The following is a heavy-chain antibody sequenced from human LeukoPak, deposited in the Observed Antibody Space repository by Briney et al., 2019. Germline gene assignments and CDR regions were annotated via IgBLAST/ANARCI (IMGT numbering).Heavy chain of an antibody. Sequence: PGGSLRLSCAASGFTFSIYALSWGRQAPGKGLEWISGIIGAGTTYYADSVKGRFTVSRDQASNTVFLRMNSLRAEDTAFYYCGNQCSGGICPENWGRGTLVTVSS. CDR1: GFTFSIYA. CDR3: GNQCSGGICPEN. V-gene: IGHV3-23*01. J-gene: IGHJ4*02. CDR2: IIGAGTT. D-gene: IGHD2-15*01.